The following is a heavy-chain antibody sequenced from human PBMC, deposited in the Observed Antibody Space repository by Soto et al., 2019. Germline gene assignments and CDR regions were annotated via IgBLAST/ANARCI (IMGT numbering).Heavy chain of an antibody. Sequence: GGSLRLSCAASGFTFSSYGMHWVRQAPGKGLEWEAVISYDGSNKYYADSVKGRFTISRDNSKNTLYLQMNSLRAEDTAVYYCAKGTYRSGWYTVPYYYYGMDVWGQGTTVTVSS. CDR1: GFTFSSYG. D-gene: IGHD6-19*01. J-gene: IGHJ6*02. V-gene: IGHV3-30*18. CDR3: AKGTYRSGWYTVPYYYYGMDV. CDR2: ISYDGSNK.